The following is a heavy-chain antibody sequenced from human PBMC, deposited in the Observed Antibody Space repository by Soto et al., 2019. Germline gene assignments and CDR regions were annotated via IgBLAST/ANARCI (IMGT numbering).Heavy chain of an antibody. CDR1: GGTFSSYA. V-gene: IGHV1-69*01. D-gene: IGHD3-22*01. CDR3: ATPGHSDNGGYYLPLDY. J-gene: IGHJ4*02. CDR2: IIPIFGTP. Sequence: HVQLVQSGAEVKKPGSSVKVSCKASGGTFSSYAISWVRQAPGQGLEWMGGIIPIFGTPKYAQKFQGRVTIIADESTTTAYMELTSLRSEDTAVYYCATPGHSDNGGYYLPLDYWGQGTLVTVSS.